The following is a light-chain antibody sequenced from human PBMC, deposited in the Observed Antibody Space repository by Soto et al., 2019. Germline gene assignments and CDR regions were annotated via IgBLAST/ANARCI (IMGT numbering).Light chain of an antibody. CDR1: SSDVGAYNY. CDR3: SSHTTTSALDI. CDR2: DVT. V-gene: IGLV2-14*01. J-gene: IGLJ2*01. Sequence: SVLTQPASVSGSPGQSITISCTGTSSDVGAYNYVSWYQQHPGKAPKLIIYDVTNRPSGVSDRFSGSKSGNTASLTISGLQAEDEADYHCSSHTTTSALDIFGGGTKVTVL.